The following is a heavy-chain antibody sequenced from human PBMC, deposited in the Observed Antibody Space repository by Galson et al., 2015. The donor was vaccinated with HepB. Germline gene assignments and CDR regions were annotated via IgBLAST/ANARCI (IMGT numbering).Heavy chain of an antibody. CDR3: ARETRSQLATYSDY. CDR1: GYTFTGYY. D-gene: IGHD1-1*01. CDR2: NNPNSGGT. V-gene: IGHV1-2*02. J-gene: IGHJ4*02. Sequence: SVKVSCKASGYTFTGYYIHWVRQAPGQGLEWMGWNNPNSGGTHYAQKFQGRATMTSDTSISTAYMELSSLGSDDTAVYYCARETRSQLATYSDYWGQGTLVTVSS.